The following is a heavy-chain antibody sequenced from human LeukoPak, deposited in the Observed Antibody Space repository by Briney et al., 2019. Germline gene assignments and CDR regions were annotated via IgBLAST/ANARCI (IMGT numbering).Heavy chain of an antibody. CDR3: ARDHSRGYYFDC. V-gene: IGHV3-66*02. CDR1: GFTVSSNY. CDR2: IYSGGST. D-gene: IGHD3-16*01. Sequence: GGSLRLSCAASGFTVSSNYMSWVRQAPGKGLEWVSVIYSGGSTYYADSVKGRFTISRDNSKNTLYLQMNSLRAEDTAVYYCARDHSRGYYFDCWGQGTLVTVSS. J-gene: IGHJ4*02.